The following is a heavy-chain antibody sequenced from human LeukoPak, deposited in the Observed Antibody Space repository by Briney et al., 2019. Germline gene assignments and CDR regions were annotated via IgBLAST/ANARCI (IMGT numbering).Heavy chain of an antibody. D-gene: IGHD3-10*01. J-gene: IGHJ4*02. Sequence: GGSLRLSCSASGFSFSNYAMHWVRQAPGKGLEYVSAISSNGGSTYYADSVKGRFTNSRDNSKNTLYLQVSSLRAEDTAVYYCVKDIHYYGSGNYYNGYFDYWGQGTLVTVSS. CDR3: VKDIHYYGSGNYYNGYFDY. CDR1: GFSFSNYA. V-gene: IGHV3-64D*09. CDR2: ISSNGGST.